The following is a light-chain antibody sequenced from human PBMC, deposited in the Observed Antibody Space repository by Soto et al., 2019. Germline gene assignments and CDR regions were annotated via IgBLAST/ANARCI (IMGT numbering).Light chain of an antibody. Sequence: DIQMTKSPSSLSASVGDRVTITCRASQAIDNYLNWDQHKPGKAPELLILAASIVQSGVPSRFSGSGFGTDFSLTISSLHPEDFATYYCQQSYRTPLTFGGGIKVEI. V-gene: IGKV1-39*01. CDR2: AAS. CDR3: QQSYRTPLT. J-gene: IGKJ4*01. CDR1: QAIDNY.